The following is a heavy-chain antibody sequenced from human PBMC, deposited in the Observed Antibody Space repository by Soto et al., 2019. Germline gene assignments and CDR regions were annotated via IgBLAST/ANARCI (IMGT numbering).Heavy chain of an antibody. CDR2: ISGSGRNT. Sequence: VQLQESGPGLVKPSETLSLTCTVSGGSISSYYWSWIRQPPGKGLDWVSGISGSGRNTYYADSVKGRFTISRDNSKNTLFLQMNSLRAEDTAVYYCAKNGLSSSPSAIDSWGQGTLVTVSS. V-gene: IGHV3-23*01. CDR1: GGSISSYY. J-gene: IGHJ4*02. CDR3: AKNGLSSSPSAIDS. D-gene: IGHD6-6*01.